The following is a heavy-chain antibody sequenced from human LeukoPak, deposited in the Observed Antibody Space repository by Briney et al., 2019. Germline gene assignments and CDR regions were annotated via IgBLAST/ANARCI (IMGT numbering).Heavy chain of an antibody. J-gene: IGHJ4*02. CDR3: TRLKDFANADH. Sequence: SATLSLTCTVSGGSISSGGYYWSWIRQHPGKGLEWIGYIYYSGSTYYNPSLKSRVTISVDTSKNQFSLKVSSVTAADTAVYYCTRLKDFANADHWGQGTLVTVSS. CDR1: GGSISSGGYY. CDR2: IYYSGST. V-gene: IGHV4-31*03. D-gene: IGHD4/OR15-4a*01.